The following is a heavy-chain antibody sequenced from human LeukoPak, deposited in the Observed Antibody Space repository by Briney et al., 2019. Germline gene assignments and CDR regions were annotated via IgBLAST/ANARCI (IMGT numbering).Heavy chain of an antibody. V-gene: IGHV4-61*01. CDR1: GGSISSSSYY. Sequence: SETLSLTCTVSGGSISSSSYYWGWIRQPPGKGLEWIGYTLNSVNVNSDPSLKSRVSISVDTSRNQCSLKLRSVTAADTAVYYCARDFYGSIDYWGQGILVTVSS. CDR3: ARDFYGSIDY. CDR2: TLNSVNV. J-gene: IGHJ4*02. D-gene: IGHD3-10*01.